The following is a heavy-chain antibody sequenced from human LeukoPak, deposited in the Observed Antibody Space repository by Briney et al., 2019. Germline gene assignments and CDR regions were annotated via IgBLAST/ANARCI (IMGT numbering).Heavy chain of an antibody. Sequence: GASVKVSCKASGGTFSSYAISWVRQAPGQGLEWMGGIIPIFGTANYAQKFQGRVTITADKSTSTAYMELSSLRSEDTAVYYCARAPCSGGSCYHLYYYYYMDVWGKGTTVTVSS. V-gene: IGHV1-69*06. CDR1: GGTFSSYA. D-gene: IGHD2-15*01. J-gene: IGHJ6*03. CDR2: IIPIFGTA. CDR3: ARAPCSGGSCYHLYYYYYMDV.